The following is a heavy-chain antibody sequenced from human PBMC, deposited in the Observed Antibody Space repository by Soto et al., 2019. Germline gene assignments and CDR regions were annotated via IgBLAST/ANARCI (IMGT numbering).Heavy chain of an antibody. CDR3: ASSTYDILTGLYDNYFDY. CDR1: GFTFSSYE. J-gene: IGHJ4*02. Sequence: GGSLRLSCAASGFTFSSYEMNWVRQAPGKGLEWVSYISSSGSTIYYADSVKGRFTISRDNAKNSLYLQMNSLRAEDTAVYYCASSTYDILTGLYDNYFDYWGQGTLVTVSS. CDR2: ISSSGSTI. D-gene: IGHD3-9*01. V-gene: IGHV3-48*03.